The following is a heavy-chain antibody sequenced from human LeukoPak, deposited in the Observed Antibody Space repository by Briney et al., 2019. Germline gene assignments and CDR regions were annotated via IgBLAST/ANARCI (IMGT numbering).Heavy chain of an antibody. CDR3: ARDLTPIVGATYFDY. CDR2: MYYSGST. Sequence: SETLSLTCTVSGDSVRSFHWSWIRQPPGKGLEWIGHMYYSGSTNYNPSLKSRVSMSVDTSKNQFSLRLSSVTAADTAVYYCARDLTPIVGATYFDYWGQGTLVTVSS. CDR1: GDSVRSFH. V-gene: IGHV4-59*02. D-gene: IGHD1-26*01. J-gene: IGHJ4*02.